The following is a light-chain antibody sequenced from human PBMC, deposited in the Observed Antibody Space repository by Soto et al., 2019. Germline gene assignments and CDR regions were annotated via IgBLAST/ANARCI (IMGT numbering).Light chain of an antibody. CDR2: DAS. CDR3: QHCDYLPI. Sequence: DIQMAQTPSSLSASVGDRVTITCQASQDITSYLNWYQHKPGKAPKLLIYDASILEAGVPSRFTGSGSGTDFTFTISSLQPEDVATYYCQHCDYLPIFGPGTTVDFK. J-gene: IGKJ3*01. V-gene: IGKV1-33*01. CDR1: QDITSY.